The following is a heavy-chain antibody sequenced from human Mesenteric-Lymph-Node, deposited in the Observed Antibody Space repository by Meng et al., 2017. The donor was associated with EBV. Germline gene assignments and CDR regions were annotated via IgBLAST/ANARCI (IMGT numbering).Heavy chain of an antibody. CDR1: GGTFSGYS. J-gene: IGHJ4*02. Sequence: QEQLQQWGAGLLTLSETLSLSCAVYGGTFSGYSWTWIRQPPGKGPEWIGEINQSGSTNYSLSLKSRVTISVDTSKTQFSLNLRSVTAADTAVYYCARGPPTLTSYVYFDYWGQGILVTVSS. V-gene: IGHV4-34*01. CDR2: INQSGST. D-gene: IGHD4-17*01. CDR3: ARGPPTLTSYVYFDY.